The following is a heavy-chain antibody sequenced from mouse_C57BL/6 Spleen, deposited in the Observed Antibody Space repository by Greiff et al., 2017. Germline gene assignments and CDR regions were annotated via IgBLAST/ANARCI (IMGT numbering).Heavy chain of an antibody. Sequence: VQLQQSGAELVRPGASVTLSCKASGYTFTDYEMNWVKQTPVPGLEWIGAIDPETGGTAYNQKFKGKAILTADKSSSTAYMELRSLTSEDSAVYYCTRSGFITTVVAPAYWGQGTLVTVSA. J-gene: IGHJ3*01. D-gene: IGHD1-1*01. V-gene: IGHV1-15*01. CDR3: TRSGFITTVVAPAY. CDR1: GYTFTDYE. CDR2: IDPETGGT.